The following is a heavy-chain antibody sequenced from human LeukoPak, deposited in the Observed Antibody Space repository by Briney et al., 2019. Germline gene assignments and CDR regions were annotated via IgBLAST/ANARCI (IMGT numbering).Heavy chain of an antibody. Sequence: ASVKVSCKASGYTFTDYYMHWVRQAPGQGPEWMGWINSNSGATNYAQKFQGRVTMTRDTSISTVYMELSSLRSDDTAVYYCARDIDDSSGYYYSWGQGTLVTVSS. J-gene: IGHJ4*02. CDR2: INSNSGAT. CDR1: GYTFTDYY. CDR3: ARDIDDSSGYYYS. V-gene: IGHV1-2*02. D-gene: IGHD3-22*01.